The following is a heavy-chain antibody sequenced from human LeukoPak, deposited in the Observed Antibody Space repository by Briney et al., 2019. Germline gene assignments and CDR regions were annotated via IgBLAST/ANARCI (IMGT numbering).Heavy chain of an antibody. CDR3: ARDKVAGYCSGGSCYFDY. D-gene: IGHD2-15*01. CDR2: IGAYNGNT. J-gene: IGHJ4*02. CDR1: GYTFTSYG. V-gene: IGHV1-18*01. Sequence: EASVKVSCKASGYTFTSYGISWVRQAPGQGLEWMGWIGAYNGNTNYAQKLQGRVTMTTDTSTSTAYMELRSLRSDDTAVYYCARDKVAGYCSGGSCYFDYWGQGTLVTVSS.